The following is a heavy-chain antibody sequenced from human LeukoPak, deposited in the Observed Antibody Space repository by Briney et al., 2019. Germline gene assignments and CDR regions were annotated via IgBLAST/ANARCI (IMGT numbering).Heavy chain of an antibody. Sequence: PGGSLRLSCAASGFTFNNAWMTWVRQAPGKGLEWVGRIKSKTDGGTTHYDAPVKGRFTISRDDSKNTLYLQMNSLKTEDTAVYYCTTDPPRYCSSASCYTGYWGQGTLVTVSS. D-gene: IGHD2-2*01. V-gene: IGHV3-15*01. J-gene: IGHJ4*02. CDR2: IKSKTDGGTT. CDR3: TTDPPRYCSSASCYTGY. CDR1: GFTFNNAW.